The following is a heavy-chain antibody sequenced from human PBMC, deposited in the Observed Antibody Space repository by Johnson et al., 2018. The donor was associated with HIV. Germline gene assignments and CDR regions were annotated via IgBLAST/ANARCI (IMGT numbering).Heavy chain of an antibody. CDR3: AREQYGGNSNAGDGFDI. J-gene: IGHJ3*02. Sequence: VQLVESGGGLVQPGGSLRLSCAASGFTFSSYGVHWVRQAPGKGLEYVSAISSNGGSTYYAKSVKGRFTISRDNSKNTLYLQMGSLRAEDMAVYYCAREQYGGNSNAGDGFDIWGQGTMVTVSS. D-gene: IGHD4-23*01. CDR1: GFTFSSYG. V-gene: IGHV3-64*01. CDR2: ISSNGGST.